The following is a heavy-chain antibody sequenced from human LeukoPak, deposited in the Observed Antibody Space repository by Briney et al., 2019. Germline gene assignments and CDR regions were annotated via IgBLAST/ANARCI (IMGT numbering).Heavy chain of an antibody. CDR1: GGSISSGSYY. V-gene: IGHV4-61*01. J-gene: IGHJ4*02. CDR2: VYYSGNT. D-gene: IGHD1-7*01. Sequence: PSQTLSLTCTVSGGSISSGSYYWNWIRQPPGKGLEWIGYVYYSGNTNYNPSLKSRVTISVDTSKNQFSLKLSSVTAADTAVYYCARASGELNFDYWGQGTLVTVSS. CDR3: ARASGELNFDY.